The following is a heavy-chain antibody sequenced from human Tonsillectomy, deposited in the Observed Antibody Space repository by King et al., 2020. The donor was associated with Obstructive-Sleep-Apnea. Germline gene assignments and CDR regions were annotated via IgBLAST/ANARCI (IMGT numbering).Heavy chain of an antibody. V-gene: IGHV1-2*02. CDR2: INPNSGVA. CDR1: GYTFTGYY. J-gene: IGHJ5*02. CDR3: ARGGTTGSRRAYNWFDP. D-gene: IGHD1-1*01. Sequence: QLVQSGAEVKKPGASVKVSCKASGYTFTGYYMHWVRQAPGQGLEWMGWINPNSGVANYAQKFQGRVTMTRDTAISTAYMELSRLRSDDTAVYYCARGGTTGSRRAYNWFDPWGQGTLVTVSS.